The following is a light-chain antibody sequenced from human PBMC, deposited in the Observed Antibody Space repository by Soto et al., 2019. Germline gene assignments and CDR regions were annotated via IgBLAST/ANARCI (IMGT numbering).Light chain of an antibody. CDR1: SSDVGGYNY. Sequence: QSALTQPASVSGSPGQWITISCTGTSSDVGGYNYVSWYQQHPGTAPKLMIYDVSNRPSGVSNRFSGSKSGNTASLTISGLQAEDEADYYCSSYTSSSTPVVFGGGTKLTVL. V-gene: IGLV2-14*01. J-gene: IGLJ2*01. CDR3: SSYTSSSTPVV. CDR2: DVS.